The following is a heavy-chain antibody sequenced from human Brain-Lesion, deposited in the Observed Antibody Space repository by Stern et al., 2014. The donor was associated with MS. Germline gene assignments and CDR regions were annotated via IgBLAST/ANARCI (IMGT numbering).Heavy chain of an antibody. J-gene: IGHJ4*02. CDR1: GYTLTELS. Sequence: QVQLVQSGAEVNKPGASVKVSCKVSGYTLTELSMHWARQAPRKGLEWMGGFDPEDGETIYAQKFQGRVTMTEDTSTDTAYMELSSLRSEDTAVYYCATLSPGAGGNYYRHFDYWGQGTLVTVSS. CDR3: ATLSPGAGGNYYRHFDY. D-gene: IGHD1-26*01. CDR2: FDPEDGET. V-gene: IGHV1-24*01.